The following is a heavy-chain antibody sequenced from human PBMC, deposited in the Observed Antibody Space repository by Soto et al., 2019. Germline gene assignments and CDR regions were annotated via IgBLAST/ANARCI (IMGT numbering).Heavy chain of an antibody. Sequence: GGSLRLSCAASGFTFSGPAMHWVRQASGKGLEWVGRIRSKANNYATAYTASVKGRFTLSRDDSKNTAYLQMNSLKTEDTAVYYCTAFSGWPDDDAFGIWGQGTVVTVSS. CDR3: TAFSGWPDDDAFGI. CDR1: GFTFSGPA. V-gene: IGHV3-73*01. D-gene: IGHD6-19*01. CDR2: IRSKANNYAT. J-gene: IGHJ3*02.